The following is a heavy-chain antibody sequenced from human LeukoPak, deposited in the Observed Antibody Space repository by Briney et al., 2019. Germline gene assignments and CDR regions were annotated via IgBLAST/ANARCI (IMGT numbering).Heavy chain of an antibody. V-gene: IGHV3-53*01. CDR3: ARRAGAYSHPYDY. CDR2: IYSDNT. CDR1: GFTVSSNS. Sequence: PGGSLRLSCTVSGFTVSSNSMSWVRQALGEGLEWVSFIYSDNTHYSDSVKGRFTISRDNSKNTLYLQMNSLRAEDTAVYYCARRAGAYSHPYDYWGQGTLVTVSS. J-gene: IGHJ4*02. D-gene: IGHD4/OR15-4a*01.